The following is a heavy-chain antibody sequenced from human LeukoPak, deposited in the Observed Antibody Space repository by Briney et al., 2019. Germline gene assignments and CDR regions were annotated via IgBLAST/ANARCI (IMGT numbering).Heavy chain of an antibody. CDR1: GGSISSGSYY. J-gene: IGHJ6*02. CDR3: ARAEDYGLYYYYGMDV. D-gene: IGHD4-17*01. V-gene: IGHV4-61*02. CDR2: IYTSGST. Sequence: SQTLSLTCTVSGGSISSGSYYWSWIRQPAGKGLGWIGRIYTSGSTNYIPSLKSRVTISVDTSKNQFSLKLSSVTAADTAVYYCARAEDYGLYYYYGMDVWGQGTTVTVSS.